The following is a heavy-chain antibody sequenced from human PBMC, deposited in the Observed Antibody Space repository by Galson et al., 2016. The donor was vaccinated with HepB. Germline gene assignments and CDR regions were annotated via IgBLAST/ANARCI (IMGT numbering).Heavy chain of an antibody. Sequence: LSCAASGFTFSDYYMSWIRQAPGKGLEWVANINQDGIEKYYVGSVEGRFTISRDNAKKSLYLQMDSLRAEDTAVYYCARSGEPSWGQGTLVTVSS. CDR1: GFTFSDYY. CDR3: ARSGEPS. V-gene: IGHV3-7*01. J-gene: IGHJ5*02. CDR2: INQDGIEK. D-gene: IGHD4-17*01.